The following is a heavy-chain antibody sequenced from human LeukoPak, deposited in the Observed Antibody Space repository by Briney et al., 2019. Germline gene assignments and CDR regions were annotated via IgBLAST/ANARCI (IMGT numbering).Heavy chain of an antibody. D-gene: IGHD4-17*01. V-gene: IGHV4-61*01. J-gene: IGHJ4*02. CDR1: GYSISSGYY. Sequence: SETLSLTCTVSGYSISSGYYWGWIRQPPGKGLEWIGYIYYSGSTNYNPSLKSRVTISVDTSKNQFSLKLSSVTAADTAVYYCARGRGPTASDYWGQGTLVTVSS. CDR3: ARGRGPTASDY. CDR2: IYYSGST.